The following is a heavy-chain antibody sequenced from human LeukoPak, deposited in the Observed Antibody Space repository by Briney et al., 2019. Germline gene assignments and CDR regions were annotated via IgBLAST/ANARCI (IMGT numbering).Heavy chain of an antibody. D-gene: IGHD5-24*01. CDR1: GFTFSDYY. J-gene: IGHJ4*02. V-gene: IGHV3-11*01. CDR3: ARYFSPTMAFFDY. Sequence: GGSLRLSCAASGFTFSDYYMSWIRQAPGKGLEWVSYISSSGSTIYYADSVKGRFTISRDNAKNSLYLQMNSLRAEDTAVYYCARYFSPTMAFFDYWGQGTLVTVSS. CDR2: ISSSGSTI.